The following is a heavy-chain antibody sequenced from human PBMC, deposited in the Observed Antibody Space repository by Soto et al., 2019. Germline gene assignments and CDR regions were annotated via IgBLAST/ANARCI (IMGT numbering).Heavy chain of an antibody. CDR2: IYNSVST. J-gene: IGHJ4*02. CDR1: GGSISSYY. V-gene: IGHV4-59*08. Sequence: SETLSLTCTVSGGSISSYYWRWIRQPPGKGLVWIGYIYNSVSTNYNPSLKSRLTISVDTSKNQFSLRLTSVTAADTSFYYCARHRNWVPFDYWGQGTLVTVSS. CDR3: ARHRNWVPFDY. D-gene: IGHD7-27*01.